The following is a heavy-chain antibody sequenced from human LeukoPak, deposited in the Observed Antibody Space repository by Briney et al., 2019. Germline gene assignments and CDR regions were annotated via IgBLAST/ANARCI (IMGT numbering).Heavy chain of an antibody. V-gene: IGHV1-2*02. D-gene: IGHD4-17*01. J-gene: IGHJ4*02. Sequence: ASLKVSCKASGYTFSGYYIHWVRQAPGQGLEWMGWINPDGGGTNYAQKFQGRVTMTGDTSITTAYTELSSLRSDDTAVYYCTRGMTTGLRHLYYWGQGTLVTVPS. CDR2: INPDGGGT. CDR3: TRGMTTGLRHLYY. CDR1: GYTFSGYY.